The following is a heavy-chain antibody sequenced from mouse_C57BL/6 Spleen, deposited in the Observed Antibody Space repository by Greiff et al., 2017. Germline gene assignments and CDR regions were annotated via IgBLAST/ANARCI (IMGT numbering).Heavy chain of an antibody. Sequence: VQLQQSGPELVKPGASVKMSCKASGYTFTDYNMHWVKQSHGKSLEWIGYINPNNGGTSYNQKFKGKATLTVNKSSSTAYMELRSLTSEDSAVYYCARPPITTVVANVGVDYWGQGTSVTVAS. CDR1: GYTFTDYN. CDR2: INPNNGGT. CDR3: ARPPITTVVANVGVDY. V-gene: IGHV1-22*01. D-gene: IGHD1-1*01. J-gene: IGHJ4*01.